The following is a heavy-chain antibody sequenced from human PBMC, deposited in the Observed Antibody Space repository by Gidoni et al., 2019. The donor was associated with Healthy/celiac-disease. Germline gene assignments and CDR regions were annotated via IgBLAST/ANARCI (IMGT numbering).Heavy chain of an antibody. D-gene: IGHD2-21*02. J-gene: IGHJ4*02. Sequence: QVQLVQSGAEVKKPGSSVTVSCKASGGTFSSYAISWVRQAPGQGLEWMGGIIPIFGTANYAQKFQGRVTITADKSTSTAYMELSSLRSEDTAVYYCARAGGDTPFYYFDYWGQGTLVTVSS. V-gene: IGHV1-69*06. CDR3: ARAGGDTPFYYFDY. CDR1: GGTFSSYA. CDR2: IIPIFGTA.